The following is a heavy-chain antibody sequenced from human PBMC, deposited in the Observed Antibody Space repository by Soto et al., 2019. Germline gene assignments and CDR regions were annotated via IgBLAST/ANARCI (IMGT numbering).Heavy chain of an antibody. D-gene: IGHD6-13*01. CDR1: GFTFNNYW. CDR3: ASRAGIAAAGRIDY. J-gene: IGHJ4*02. V-gene: IGHV3-74*01. Sequence: EVQLVESGGGLVQPGGSLRLCCAASGFTFNNYWMHWVRQAPGKGLVWVSRINSDGSSTSYADSVKGRFTISRDNAKNTLYLQMNSLRAEDTAVYYCASRAGIAAAGRIDYWGQGTLVTVSS. CDR2: INSDGSST.